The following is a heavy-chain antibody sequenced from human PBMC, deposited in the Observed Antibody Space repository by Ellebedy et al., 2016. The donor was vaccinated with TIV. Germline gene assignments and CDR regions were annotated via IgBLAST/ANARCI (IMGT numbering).Heavy chain of an antibody. CDR3: AKDESGGDLPRPFDH. Sequence: GGSLRLXXAASRFTFSIFGLHWVRQAPGKGLEWVAIISSDGTNKYYADSVRGRFTISRDNSKNTLYQQMDSLRPEDTAIYYCAKDESGGDLPRPFDHWGQGTLVTVSS. CDR1: RFTFSIFG. D-gene: IGHD5-12*01. J-gene: IGHJ4*02. CDR2: ISSDGTNK. V-gene: IGHV3-30*18.